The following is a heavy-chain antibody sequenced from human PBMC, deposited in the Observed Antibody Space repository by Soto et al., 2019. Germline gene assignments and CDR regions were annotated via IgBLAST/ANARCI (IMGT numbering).Heavy chain of an antibody. D-gene: IGHD2-15*01. CDR3: ARDLWAGGGGSKPTWFDP. CDR1: GFTFSSYA. V-gene: IGHV3-21*04. Sequence: GGSLRLSCAASGFTFSSYAMSWVRQAPGKGLEWVSAISSSGSYTYYADSVKGRFTISRDNAKNSLYLQMNSLRAEDTAVYYCARDLWAGGGGSKPTWFDPWGQGTLVTVSS. CDR2: ISSSGSYT. J-gene: IGHJ5*02.